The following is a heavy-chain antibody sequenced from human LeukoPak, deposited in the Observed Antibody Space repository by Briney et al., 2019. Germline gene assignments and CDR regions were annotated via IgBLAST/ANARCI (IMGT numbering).Heavy chain of an antibody. V-gene: IGHV1-18*01. CDR3: ARNGGDRTAMVPEFNDY. D-gene: IGHD5-18*01. Sequence: GASVKVSCKASGYTFTTYGISWVRQAPGQGLEWMGWISAYNGNTNYAQKLQGRVTMTTDTSTSTAYMELRSLRSDDTAVYYCARNGGDRTAMVPEFNDYWGQGTLVTVSS. CDR2: ISAYNGNT. J-gene: IGHJ4*02. CDR1: GYTFTTYG.